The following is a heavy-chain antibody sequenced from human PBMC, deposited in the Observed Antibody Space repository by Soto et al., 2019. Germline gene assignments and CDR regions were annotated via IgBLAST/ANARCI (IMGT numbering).Heavy chain of an antibody. V-gene: IGHV3-23*01. J-gene: IGHJ6*03. CDR2: ISGSGGST. CDR3: AKMQQLGPYYYYMDV. Sequence: PGGSLRLSCAASGFTFSSYAMSWVRQAPGKGLEWVSAISGSGGSTYYADSVKGRFTISRDNSKNTLYLQMNSLRAEDTAVYYCAKMQQLGPYYYYMDVWGKGTTVTVSS. D-gene: IGHD6-13*01. CDR1: GFTFSSYA.